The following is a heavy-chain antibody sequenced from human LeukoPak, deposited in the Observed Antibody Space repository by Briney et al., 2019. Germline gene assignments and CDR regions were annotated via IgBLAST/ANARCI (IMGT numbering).Heavy chain of an antibody. V-gene: IGHV3-11*01. J-gene: IGHJ4*02. CDR2: IISSGDTI. Sequence: GGSLRLSCAASGFTLIHYYMTWIRQAPGKGLEWLSYIISSGDTIYYADSVKGRFTVSRDNAENSLYVQMNSLRAEDTAMYYCARQGSEIDYWGQGTLVTVSS. CDR3: ARQGSEIDY. CDR1: GFTLIHYY.